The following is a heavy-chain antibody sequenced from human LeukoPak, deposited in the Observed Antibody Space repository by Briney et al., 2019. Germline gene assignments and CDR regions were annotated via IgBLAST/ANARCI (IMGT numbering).Heavy chain of an antibody. V-gene: IGHV4-59*11. J-gene: IGHJ5*02. CDR1: GGSINSHY. D-gene: IGHD1-26*01. Sequence: SETLSLTCSVSGGSINSHYWSWIRQSPGKGLEWIGYVFNGGSTNYNPSLESRVTISLDTSRDQFSLRLTSVTAADTAVYYCAREGLGGSYFNWFDPWGQGTLVTVSS. CDR3: AREGLGGSYFNWFDP. CDR2: VFNGGST.